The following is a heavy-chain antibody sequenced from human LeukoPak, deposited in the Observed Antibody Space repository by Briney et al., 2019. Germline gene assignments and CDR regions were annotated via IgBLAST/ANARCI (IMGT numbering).Heavy chain of an antibody. CDR1: GGSISSYY. V-gene: IGHV4-59*01. J-gene: IGHJ4*02. CDR3: ARGYGGSYYGDDY. CDR2: IYYSGST. D-gene: IGHD1-26*01. Sequence: SETLTLTCTVSGGSISSYYWSWIRQPPGKGLEWIGYIYYSGSTNYNTSLKSRVTISVDTSKNQFSLKLSSVTAADTAVYYCARGYGGSYYGDDYWGQGTLVTVSS.